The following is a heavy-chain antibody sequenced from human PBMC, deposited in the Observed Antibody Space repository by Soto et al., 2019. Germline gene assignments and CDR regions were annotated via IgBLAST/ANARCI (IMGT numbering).Heavy chain of an antibody. CDR3: ARDRGVQHHHYYYGMDV. CDR1: GGSISSYY. J-gene: IGHJ6*02. D-gene: IGHD2-21*01. V-gene: IGHV4-59*01. Sequence: SETLSLTCTVSGGSISSYYWSWIRQPPRKGLEWIGYIYYSGSTNYNPSLKSRVTISVDTSKNQFSLKLSSVTAADTAVYYCARDRGVQHHHYYYGMDVWGQGTTVTVSS. CDR2: IYYSGST.